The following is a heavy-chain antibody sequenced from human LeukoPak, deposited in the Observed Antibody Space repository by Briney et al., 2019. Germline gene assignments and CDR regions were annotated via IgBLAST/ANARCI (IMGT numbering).Heavy chain of an antibody. V-gene: IGHV1-46*01. CDR2: ITPSGGI. CDR3: ARSDHNSWNAFDI. Sequence: ASVKVSCKASGYTFSNYDMNWVRQAPGQGLEWMGMITPSGGISYAQKFQGRVTMTRDMSTNTVYMELSSLTSEDTAVYYCARSDHNSWNAFDIWGQGTMVTVSS. J-gene: IGHJ3*02. CDR1: GYTFSNYD. D-gene: IGHD1-26*01.